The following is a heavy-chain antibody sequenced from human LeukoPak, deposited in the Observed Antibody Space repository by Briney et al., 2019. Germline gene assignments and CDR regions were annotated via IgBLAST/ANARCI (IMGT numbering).Heavy chain of an antibody. CDR3: TRMTTGHDY. D-gene: IGHD4-17*01. CDR1: GVSFDDYY. J-gene: IGHJ4*02. Sequence: SETLSLTCAVSGVSFDDYYWSWVRQTPGKGLEWIREINHSGYTNDSPSLKSRVTLSIDTSRKQFSLNLRSVTVADAGIYYCTRMTTGHDYWGQGTLVTVSS. CDR2: INHSGYT. V-gene: IGHV4-34*01.